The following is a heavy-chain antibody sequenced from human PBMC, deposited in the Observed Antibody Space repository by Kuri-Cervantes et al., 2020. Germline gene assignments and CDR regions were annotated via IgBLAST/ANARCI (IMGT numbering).Heavy chain of an antibody. J-gene: IGHJ6*03. CDR3: ARHAGYCSRTSCVGYYYYMDV. CDR2: IYHSGST. CDR1: GGSFTGYY. Sequence: ESLKISCAVYGGSFTGYYWSWIRQPPGKGLEWIGSIYHSGSTYYNPSLKSRVTISIDTSKNQFSLNLSSVTAADTAMYYCARHAGYCSRTSCVGYYYYMDVWGKGTTVTVSS. D-gene: IGHD2-2*01. V-gene: IGHV4-34*01.